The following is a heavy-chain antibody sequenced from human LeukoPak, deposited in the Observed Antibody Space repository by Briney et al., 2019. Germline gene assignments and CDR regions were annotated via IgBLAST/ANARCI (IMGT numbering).Heavy chain of an antibody. V-gene: IGHV1-18*01. Sequence: VASVKVSSMASRYTFTSYGLSWVGQAPGQGLEWMGWISGHNGKTNYAQMLQDRVPITTDTSTSTAYMELRSLRSDDTALYYCARDRLSRSDRGGGYAFDIWGQGTMVAVSS. J-gene: IGHJ3*02. CDR1: RYTFTSYG. CDR2: ISGHNGKT. CDR3: ARDRLSRSDRGGGYAFDI. D-gene: IGHD1-26*01.